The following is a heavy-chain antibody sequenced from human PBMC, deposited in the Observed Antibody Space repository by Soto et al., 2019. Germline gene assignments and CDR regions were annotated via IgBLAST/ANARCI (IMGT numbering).Heavy chain of an antibody. Sequence: EVPLVESGGDLVQPGGSLRLSCAASGFTFGSYWLHWVRQPPGKGLMCVSRINSDGSSTNYADSVQGRFTISRDNAKNTLYLQMNSLRAEDTAVYYCVRDDWLGYWGQGTLVTVSS. CDR2: INSDGSST. V-gene: IGHV3-74*01. CDR3: VRDDWLGY. CDR1: GFTFGSYW. J-gene: IGHJ4*02. D-gene: IGHD2-21*01.